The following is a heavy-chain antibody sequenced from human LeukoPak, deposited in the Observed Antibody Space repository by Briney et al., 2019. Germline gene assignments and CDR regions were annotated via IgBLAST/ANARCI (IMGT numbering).Heavy chain of an antibody. CDR3: ARDLHGDSGSYGADY. Sequence: GGSLRLSCAASGFTFSSYEMNWVRQAPGKGLEWVSYISSSGSTIYYADSVKGRFTISRDNAKNSLYLQMNSLRAEDTAVYYCARDLHGDSGSYGADYWGQGTLVTVSS. CDR1: GFTFSSYE. J-gene: IGHJ4*02. D-gene: IGHD1-26*01. V-gene: IGHV3-48*03. CDR2: ISSSGSTI.